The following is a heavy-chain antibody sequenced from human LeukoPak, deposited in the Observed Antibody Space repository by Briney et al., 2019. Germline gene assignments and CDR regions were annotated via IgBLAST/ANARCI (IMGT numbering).Heavy chain of an antibody. V-gene: IGHV1-8*01. J-gene: IGHJ6*03. D-gene: IGHD1-26*01. CDR2: MNPNSGNT. CDR1: GYTFTRYN. Sequence: ASVKVSCKAYGYTFTRYNINWLRQATGQGLEWMGWMNPNSGNTGYAQKFQGRVTMTKNTSISTAYMDLSSLRAEDTAVYNCARDRSWATDSYYYMDVWGKGTTVTVS. CDR3: ARDRSWATDSYYYMDV.